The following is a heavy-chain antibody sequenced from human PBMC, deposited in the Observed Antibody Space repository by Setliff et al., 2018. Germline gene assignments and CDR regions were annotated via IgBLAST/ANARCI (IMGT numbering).Heavy chain of an antibody. J-gene: IGHJ5*02. Sequence: PGESLKISCQTSGYSFISYWIGWVRQMPGKGLEWIGIIDPGDSETKYSPSFQGQISISADKSINTAYLYWSSLKASDTAIYYCARGRRDGYKAGFDPWGQGTLVTVSS. CDR3: ARGRRDGYKAGFDP. CDR1: GYSFISYW. CDR2: IDPGDSET. D-gene: IGHD5-12*01. V-gene: IGHV5-51*01.